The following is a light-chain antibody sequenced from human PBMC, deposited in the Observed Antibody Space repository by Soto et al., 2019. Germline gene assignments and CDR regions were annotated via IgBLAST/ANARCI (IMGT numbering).Light chain of an antibody. V-gene: IGKV3-11*01. CDR2: DAS. J-gene: IGKJ4*01. CDR3: QQRGNWPLT. Sequence: EIVLTQSPATLSLSPGERATLSCRASQSVSTYLVWYQQKPGQAPRLLIYDASNRATGIPARFSGSGSGTDFTLTISSLEPEDFVVYYCQQRGNWPLTFGGGTKVEVK. CDR1: QSVSTY.